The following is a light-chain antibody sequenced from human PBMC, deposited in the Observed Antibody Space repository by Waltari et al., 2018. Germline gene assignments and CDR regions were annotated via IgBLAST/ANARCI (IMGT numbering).Light chain of an antibody. Sequence: QSALTQPASVSGSPGQSITISCAGTSSDVGAYTYVSWYQHHPGKAPKLIIYDVNSRPSGVSHRFSGSKSGNTASLTISELQAEDEADYYCSSFTSDSTWVFGAGTKLTVL. CDR3: SSFTSDSTWV. J-gene: IGLJ2*01. CDR2: DVN. V-gene: IGLV2-14*03. CDR1: SSDVGAYTY.